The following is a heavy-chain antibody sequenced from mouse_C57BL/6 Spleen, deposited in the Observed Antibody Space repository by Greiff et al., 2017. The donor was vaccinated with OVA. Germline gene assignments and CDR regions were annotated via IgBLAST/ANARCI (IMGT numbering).Heavy chain of an antibody. Sequence: QVQLKESGPELVKPGASVKLSCKASGYTFTSYDINWVKQRPGQGLEWIGWIYPRDGSTKYIDKFKGKATLTVDTSSSTAYMELHSLASEDSAVYFCARGGSSYAMDYWGQGTSVTVSS. J-gene: IGHJ4*01. V-gene: IGHV1-85*01. D-gene: IGHD1-1*01. CDR3: ARGGSSYAMDY. CDR1: GYTFTSYD. CDR2: IYPRDGST.